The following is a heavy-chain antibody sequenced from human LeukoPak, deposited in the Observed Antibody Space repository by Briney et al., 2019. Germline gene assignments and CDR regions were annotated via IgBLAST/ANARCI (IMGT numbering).Heavy chain of an antibody. V-gene: IGHV4-59*08. CDR3: ASLKALGRYYYMDV. Sequence: PSETLSLTCTVSGGSISSYYWSWIRQPPGKGLEWIGYIYYSGSTNYNPSLKSRVTISVDTSKNQFSLKLSSVTAADTAVYYCASLKALGRYYYMDVWGKGTTATVSS. CDR2: IYYSGST. CDR1: GGSISSYY. J-gene: IGHJ6*03. D-gene: IGHD7-27*01.